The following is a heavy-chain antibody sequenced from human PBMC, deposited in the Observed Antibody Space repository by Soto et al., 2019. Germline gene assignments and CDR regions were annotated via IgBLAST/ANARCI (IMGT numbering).Heavy chain of an antibody. CDR3: AREGPIGGSYYDY. Sequence: SVKVSCKASGGTFSSYAISWVRQAPGQGLEWMGGIIPIFGTANYAQKFQGRVTITADESTSTAYMELSGLRSEDTAVYYCAREGPIGGSYYDYWGQGTLVTVSS. D-gene: IGHD1-26*01. CDR1: GGTFSSYA. V-gene: IGHV1-69*13. J-gene: IGHJ4*02. CDR2: IIPIFGTA.